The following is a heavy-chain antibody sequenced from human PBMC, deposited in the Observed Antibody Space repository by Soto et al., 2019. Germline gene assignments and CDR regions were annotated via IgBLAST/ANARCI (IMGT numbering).Heavy chain of an antibody. V-gene: IGHV3-21*01. CDR3: ARDRTPPDY. J-gene: IGHJ4*02. CDR1: GFTFNTYT. CDR2: ISSGSSHI. Sequence: PGGPLRLSCAASGFTFNTYTMSWVRQAPGQGLEWVSSISSGSSHIYYADSVKGRFTISRDNVKTSLYLQMNSLRAEDTAVYYCARDRTPPDYWGLGTLVTVSS.